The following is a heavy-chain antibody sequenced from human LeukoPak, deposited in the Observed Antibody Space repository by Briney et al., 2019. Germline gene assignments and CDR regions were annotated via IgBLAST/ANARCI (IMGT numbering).Heavy chain of an antibody. J-gene: IGHJ4*02. CDR2: FDPEDGET. D-gene: IGHD2-2*02. Sequence: ASVKVSCKVSGYTLTELSMHWVRQAPGKGLEWMGGFDPEDGETIYAQKFQGRVTMTEDTSTSTAYMELRSLRSGDTAVYYCARVRPSHYCSSTSCYNRGGFDYWGQGTLVTVSS. CDR1: GYTLTELS. V-gene: IGHV1-24*01. CDR3: ARVRPSHYCSSTSCYNRGGFDY.